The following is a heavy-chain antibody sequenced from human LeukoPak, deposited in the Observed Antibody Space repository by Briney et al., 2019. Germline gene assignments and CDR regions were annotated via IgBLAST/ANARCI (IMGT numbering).Heavy chain of an antibody. CDR1: GGTFSSYA. V-gene: IGHV1-69*04. Sequence: GASVKVSCKASGGTFSSYAISWVRQAPGQGLEWMGRIIPILGIANYAQKFQGRVTITADKSTSTAYMELSSLRSEDTAVYYCARGYYHDSSGYFDYWGQGTLVTVSS. J-gene: IGHJ4*02. CDR2: IIPILGIA. D-gene: IGHD3-22*01. CDR3: ARGYYHDSSGYFDY.